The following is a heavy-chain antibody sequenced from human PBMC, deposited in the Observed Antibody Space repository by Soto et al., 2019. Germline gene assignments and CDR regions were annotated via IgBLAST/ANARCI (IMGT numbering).Heavy chain of an antibody. V-gene: IGHV1-46*03. D-gene: IGHD2-2*01. CDR2: INPSSGST. CDR3: TRAPGYCSSTSCYSRDFDL. CDR1: GYTFTSYY. Sequence: QVQLVQSGAEVKKPGASVKASCKASGYTFTSYYMHWVRQAPGQGLEWMGIINPSSGSTTSAQKFQGRVTMTRDTSTSTIYMELSSLRSEDTAVYYCTRAPGYCSSTSCYSRDFDLWGRGTLVTVSS. J-gene: IGHJ2*01.